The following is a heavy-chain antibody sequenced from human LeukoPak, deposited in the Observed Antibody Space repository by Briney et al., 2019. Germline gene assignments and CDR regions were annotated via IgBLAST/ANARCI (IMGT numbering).Heavy chain of an antibody. CDR1: GYTFTGYY. V-gene: IGHV1-2*02. D-gene: IGHD2-2*02. CDR2: INPNSGGT. Sequence: ASVKVSCKASGYTFTGYYMHWVRQAPGQGLEWMGWINPNSGGTNYAQKLQGRVTMTTDTSTSTAYMELRSLRSDDTAVYYCARVGPAIYEFDYWGQGTLVTVSS. J-gene: IGHJ4*02. CDR3: ARVGPAIYEFDY.